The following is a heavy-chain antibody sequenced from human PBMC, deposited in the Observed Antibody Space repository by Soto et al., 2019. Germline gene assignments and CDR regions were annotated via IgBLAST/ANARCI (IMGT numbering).Heavy chain of an antibody. CDR2: ISYDGSNK. V-gene: IGHV3-30*18. Sequence: GGSLRLSCAASGFTFSSYGMHWVRQAPGKGLEWVAVISYDGSNKYYADSVKGRFTISRDNSKNTLYLQMNSLRAEDTAVYYCAKDGYCGSDCPYYYYGMDVWGQGTTVTVSS. CDR1: GFTFSSYG. D-gene: IGHD2-21*02. J-gene: IGHJ6*02. CDR3: AKDGYCGSDCPYYYYGMDV.